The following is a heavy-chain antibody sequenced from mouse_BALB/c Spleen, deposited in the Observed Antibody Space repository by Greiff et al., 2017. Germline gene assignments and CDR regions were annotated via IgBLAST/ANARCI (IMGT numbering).Heavy chain of an antibody. D-gene: IGHD2-3*01. CDR3: ARDGYYVGNYAMDY. J-gene: IGHJ4*01. Sequence: EVQVVESGGGLVQPGGSRKLSCAASGFTFSSFGIHWVRQAPEKGLEWVAYISSGSSTIYYADTVKGRFTISRDNPKNTLFLQMTSLRSEDTAMYYCARDGYYVGNYAMDYWGQGTSVTVSS. V-gene: IGHV5-17*02. CDR2: ISSGSSTI. CDR1: GFTFSSFG.